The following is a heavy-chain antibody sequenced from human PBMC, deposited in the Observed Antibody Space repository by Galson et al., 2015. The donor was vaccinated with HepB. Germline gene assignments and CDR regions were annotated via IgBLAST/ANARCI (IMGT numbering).Heavy chain of an antibody. CDR2: ISYDGSNK. V-gene: IGHV3-30*04. Sequence: SLRLSCAASGFTFSSYAMHWVRQAPGKGLEWVAVISYDGSNKYYADSVKGRSTISRDNSKNTLYLQMNSLRAEDTAVYYCARGRLGKYYFDYWGQGTLVTVSS. J-gene: IGHJ4*02. CDR1: GFTFSSYA. CDR3: ARGRLGKYYFDY. D-gene: IGHD7-27*01.